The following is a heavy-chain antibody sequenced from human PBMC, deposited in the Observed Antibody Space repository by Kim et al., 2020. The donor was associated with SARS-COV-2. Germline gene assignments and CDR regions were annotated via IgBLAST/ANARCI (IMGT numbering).Heavy chain of an antibody. J-gene: IGHJ6*02. CDR3: ARDRETTVTTIFYYYYGMDV. Sequence: SVKVSCKASGGTFSSYAISWVRQAPGQGLEWMGGIIPIFGTANYAQKFQGRVTITADESTSTAYMELSSLRSEDTAVYYCARDRETTVTTIFYYYYGMDVWGQGTTVTVSS. CDR1: GGTFSSYA. CDR2: IIPIFGTA. V-gene: IGHV1-69*13. D-gene: IGHD4-4*01.